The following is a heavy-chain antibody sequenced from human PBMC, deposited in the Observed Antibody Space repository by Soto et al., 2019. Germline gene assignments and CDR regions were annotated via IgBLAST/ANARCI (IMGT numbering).Heavy chain of an antibody. CDR2: IWYDGSNK. CDR3: ARQQLGDYYYYGMDV. CDR1: GFTFSSYG. Sequence: QVQLVESGGGVVQPGRSLRLSCAASGFTFSSYGMHWVRQAPGKGLEWVAVIWYDGSNKYYADSVKGRFTISRDNSKNTLYLQRNSLRAEDTAVYYCARQQLGDYYYYGMDVWGQGTTVTVSS. V-gene: IGHV3-33*01. J-gene: IGHJ6*02. D-gene: IGHD6-13*01.